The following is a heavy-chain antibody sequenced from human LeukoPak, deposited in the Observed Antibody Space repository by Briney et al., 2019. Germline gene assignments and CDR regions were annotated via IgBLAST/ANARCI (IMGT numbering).Heavy chain of an antibody. CDR2: ISGSGGST. CDR3: AKGKVSSGWDP. V-gene: IGHV3-23*01. D-gene: IGHD6-19*01. CDR1: GFTFSSYP. Sequence: PGGSLRLSCAASGFTFSSYPMSWLPQAPGKGLEWVSAISGSGGSTYYADSVKGRFTISRDNSKNTLYLQMNSLRAEDTAVYYCAKGKVSSGWDPWGQGTLVTVSS. J-gene: IGHJ5*02.